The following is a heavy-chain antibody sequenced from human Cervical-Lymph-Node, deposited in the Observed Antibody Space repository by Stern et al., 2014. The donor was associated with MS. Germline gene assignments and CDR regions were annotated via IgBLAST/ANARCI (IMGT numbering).Heavy chain of an antibody. J-gene: IGHJ5*02. CDR1: GFTFSRYT. CDR2: ISYDGINK. V-gene: IGHV3-30*01. Sequence: VQLVESGGGVVQPGRSLRLSCADSGFTFSRYTMHWVRQAPGKGLECVATISYDGINKYYADSVKGRFSISRDNSKNTLFLQIXXXXXXXTAVYYCAGSYSKLVPEYHWGLGTLV. D-gene: IGHD6-13*01. CDR3: AGSYSKLVPEYH.